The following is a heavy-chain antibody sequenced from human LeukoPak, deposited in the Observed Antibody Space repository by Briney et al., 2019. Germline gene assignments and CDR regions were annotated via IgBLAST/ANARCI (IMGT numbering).Heavy chain of an antibody. V-gene: IGHV4-59*01. J-gene: IGHJ4*02. CDR3: ARANYDILTGYYRPSYYFDY. CDR1: GGSISSYY. CDR2: IYYSGST. Sequence: TSETLSLTCTVSGGSISSYYWSWIRQPPGKGLEWIGYIYYSGSTNYNPSLKSRVTISVDTSKNQFSLKLSSVTAADTAVYYCARANYDILTGYYRPSYYFDYWGQGTLVTVSS. D-gene: IGHD3-9*01.